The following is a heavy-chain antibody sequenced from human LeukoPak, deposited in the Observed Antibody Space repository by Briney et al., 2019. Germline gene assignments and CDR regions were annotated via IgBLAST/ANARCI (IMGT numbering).Heavy chain of an antibody. V-gene: IGHV5-51*01. Sequence: PGESLQISCQGSGYIFASYWITWVRQMPGKGLEWMGIIYPGDSDIRYSPSFQGQVTISADKSISTAYLQWSSLKASDTAMYYCAKACRDGYNRGDYYFDYWGQGTLVTVSS. CDR2: IYPGDSDI. CDR3: AKACRDGYNRGDYYFDY. D-gene: IGHD5-24*01. CDR1: GYIFASYW. J-gene: IGHJ4*02.